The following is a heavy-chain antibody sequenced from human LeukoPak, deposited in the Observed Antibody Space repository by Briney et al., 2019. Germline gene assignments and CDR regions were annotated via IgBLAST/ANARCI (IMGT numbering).Heavy chain of an antibody. CDR1: GFSFTQIG. D-gene: IGHD3-9*01. V-gene: IGHV3-23*01. CDR2: IGGGGSDT. CDR3: TKDVFHWAFDV. Sequence: ESGGSLRLSCAFPGFSFTQIGMGWVRQAPGKGLERVAAIGGGGSDTKYTDSVQGRFTLSRDISRNTLVLQMDSLRAEDTAVYFCTKDVFHWAFDVWGPGTLVTVSS. J-gene: IGHJ3*01.